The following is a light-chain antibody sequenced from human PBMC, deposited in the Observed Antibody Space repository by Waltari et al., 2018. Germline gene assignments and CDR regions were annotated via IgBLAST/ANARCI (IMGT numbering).Light chain of an antibody. CDR1: SRDLGGFNY. CDR3: TSYESGGTWV. CDR2: DVI. Sequence: QFALTQPSPVYGSPGQSIPISCTRTSRDLGGFNYLPWYQQHPGKAPKVMIYDVIKRPSGVSNRFSGSKSGNTASLTISGLQADDEADYYCTSYESGGTWVFGGGTKVTV. V-gene: IGLV2-14*03. J-gene: IGLJ3*02.